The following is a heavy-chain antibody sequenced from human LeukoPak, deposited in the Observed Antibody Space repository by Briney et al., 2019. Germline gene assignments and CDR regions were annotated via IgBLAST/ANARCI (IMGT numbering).Heavy chain of an antibody. D-gene: IGHD3-10*01. CDR2: IIPIFGTA. Sequence: RASVKVSCKASGGTFSSYAISWVRQAPGQGLEWMGGIIPIFGTANYAQKFQGRVTITTDESTSTAYMELSSLRSDDTAVYYCARSYYYGSGQGGFDPWGQGTLVTVSS. CDR3: ARSYYYGSGQGGFDP. CDR1: GGTFSSYA. J-gene: IGHJ5*02. V-gene: IGHV1-69*05.